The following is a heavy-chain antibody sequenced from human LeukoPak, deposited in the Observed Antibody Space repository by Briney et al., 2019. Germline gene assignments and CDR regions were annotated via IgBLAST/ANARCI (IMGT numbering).Heavy chain of an antibody. V-gene: IGHV1-2*02. Sequence: GASVKVSCKASGYTFTCYYVHWVRQAPGQGLEWMGWINPSSGGTNYAQKFQGRVTMTRDTSISTAFMEVSSLRSDDTAVYYCAREARVETRGQFDPWGQGTLVTVSS. D-gene: IGHD4-23*01. CDR3: AREARVETRGQFDP. J-gene: IGHJ5*02. CDR2: INPSSGGT. CDR1: GYTFTCYY.